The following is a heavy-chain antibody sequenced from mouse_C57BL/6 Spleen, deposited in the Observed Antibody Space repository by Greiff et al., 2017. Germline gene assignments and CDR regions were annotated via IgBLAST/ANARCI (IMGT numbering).Heavy chain of an antibody. J-gene: IGHJ2*01. V-gene: IGHV1-26*01. CDR2: INPNNGGT. CDR3: ARRGLITTVVGGFDY. D-gene: IGHD1-1*01. Sequence: EVKLQQSGPELVKPGASVKISCKASGYTFTDYYMNWVKQSHGKSLEWIGDINPNNGGTSYNQKFKGKATLTVDKSSSTAYMELRSLTSEDSAVYYCARRGLITTVVGGFDYWGQGTTLTVSS. CDR1: GYTFTDYY.